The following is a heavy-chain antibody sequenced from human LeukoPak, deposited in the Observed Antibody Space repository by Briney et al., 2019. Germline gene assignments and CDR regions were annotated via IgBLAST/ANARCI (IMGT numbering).Heavy chain of an antibody. CDR1: GISVTARSYS. CDR3: ARRTIFGVVKGDWFFDL. Sequence: SETLSLTCTVSGISVTARSYSWDWIRQPPEKGLEWIGSLSFGETTSYNPSLKSRVAISVDTSDNQFSLKLTSVTAADTAVYYCARRTIFGVVKGDWFFDLWGRGTLVTVSS. D-gene: IGHD3-3*01. CDR2: LSFGETT. J-gene: IGHJ2*01. V-gene: IGHV4-39*01.